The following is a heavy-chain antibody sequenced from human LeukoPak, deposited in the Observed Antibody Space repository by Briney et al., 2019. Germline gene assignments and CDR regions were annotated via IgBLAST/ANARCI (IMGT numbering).Heavy chain of an antibody. D-gene: IGHD2-2*01. CDR3: ARDGCSSTSCYSLPYFDY. J-gene: IGHJ4*02. CDR2: ISSSSSYV. Sequence: GGSLRLSCAASGFTFSSYSMNWVRQAPGKGLEWVSSISSSSSYVYYAGSVKGRFTISRDNAKNSLYLQMNSLRAEDTAVYYCARDGCSSTSCYSLPYFDYWGQGTLVTVSS. V-gene: IGHV3-21*01. CDR1: GFTFSSYS.